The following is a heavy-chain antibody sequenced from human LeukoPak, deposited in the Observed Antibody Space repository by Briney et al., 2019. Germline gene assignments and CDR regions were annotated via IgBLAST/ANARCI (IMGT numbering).Heavy chain of an antibody. V-gene: IGHV3-49*03. J-gene: IGHJ4*02. CDR2: IRSKAYGGTT. CDR1: GFTFGDYA. Sequence: GGSLRLSCTASGFTFGDYAMSWFRQAPGKGLEWVGFIRSKAYGGTTEYAASVKGRFTISRDDSKSIAYLQMNSLKTEDTAVYYCTREAMTSASYYVYWGQGTPVTVSS. CDR3: TREAMTSASYYVY. D-gene: IGHD1-26*01.